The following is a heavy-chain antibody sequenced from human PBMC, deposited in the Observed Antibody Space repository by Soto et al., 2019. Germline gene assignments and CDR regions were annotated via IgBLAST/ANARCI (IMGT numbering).Heavy chain of an antibody. CDR3: AKGHRKRVSWYYGMDV. J-gene: IGHJ6*02. V-gene: IGHV3-23*01. Sequence: PGGSLRLSCASSGFTFSSYAMSWVRQAPGKGLEWVSAISGSGGSTYYADSVKGRFTISRDNSKNTLYLQMNSLRAEDTAVYYCAKGHRKRVSWYYGMDVWGQGTTVTVSS. CDR2: ISGSGGST. CDR1: GFTFSSYA.